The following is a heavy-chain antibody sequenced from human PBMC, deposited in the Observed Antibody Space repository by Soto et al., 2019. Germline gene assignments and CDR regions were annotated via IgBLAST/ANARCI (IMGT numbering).Heavy chain of an antibody. D-gene: IGHD2-21*02. CDR1: GFTFRSYA. J-gene: IGHJ3*02. Sequence: VQLVESGGGLVKPGGSLRLSCAASGFTFRSYAISWVRQAPGQGLEWMGGIIPIFGTANYAQKFQGRVTITADESTSTAYMELSSLRSEDTAVYYCAYRGGDCYTCAFDIWGQGTMVTVSS. CDR3: AYRGGDCYTCAFDI. CDR2: IIPIFGTA. V-gene: IGHV1-69*01.